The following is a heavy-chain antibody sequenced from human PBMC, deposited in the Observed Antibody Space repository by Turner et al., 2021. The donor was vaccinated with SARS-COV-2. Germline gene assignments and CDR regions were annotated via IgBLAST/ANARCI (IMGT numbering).Heavy chain of an antibody. CDR2: IYYSGST. J-gene: IGHJ6*02. CDR3: ARLMDTAMDYYGIDV. D-gene: IGHD5-18*01. Sequence: QLQLQESGPGLVKPSETLSLTCPVSGGSISSSTYYWGWIRQPPGKGLEWIGNIYYSGSTYYNPSLKSRVTISVDTSKNQFSLKLSSVTAADTAVYYCARLMDTAMDYYGIDVWGQGTTVTVSS. CDR1: GGSISSSTYY. V-gene: IGHV4-39*01.